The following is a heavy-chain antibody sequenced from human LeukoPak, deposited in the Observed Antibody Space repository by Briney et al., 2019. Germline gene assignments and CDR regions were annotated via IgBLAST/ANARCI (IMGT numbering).Heavy chain of an antibody. CDR2: IYSGGST. D-gene: IGHD5-24*01. Sequence: GGSLRLSCAASGFTVSSNYMSWVRQAPGKGLEWVSLIYSGGSTDYADSVKGRFTISRDNSKNTLYLQMNSLRAEDTAVYYCARDLSGYNNFDYWGQGTLVTVSS. CDR1: GFTVSSNY. V-gene: IGHV3-66*02. CDR3: ARDLSGYNNFDY. J-gene: IGHJ4*02.